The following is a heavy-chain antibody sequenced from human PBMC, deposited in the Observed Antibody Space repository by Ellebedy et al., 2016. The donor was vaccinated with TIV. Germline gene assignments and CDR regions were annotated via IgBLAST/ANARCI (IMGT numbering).Heavy chain of an antibody. CDR2: IKQEGSEK. J-gene: IGHJ4*02. CDR1: GFTFSTYW. CDR3: ASGITLAGTGGY. V-gene: IGHV3-7*01. Sequence: GESLKISCAASGFTFSTYWMSWVRQAPGKGLEWVANIKQEGSEKYYVDSVKGRFTISRDNAKNSLSLQMISLRAEDTAVYYCASGITLAGTGGYWGQGTLVTVSS. D-gene: IGHD6-19*01.